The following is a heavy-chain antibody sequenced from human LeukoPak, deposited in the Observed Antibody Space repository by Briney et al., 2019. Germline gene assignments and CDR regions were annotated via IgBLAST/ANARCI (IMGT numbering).Heavy chain of an antibody. J-gene: IGHJ4*02. CDR1: HFTFSHFG. CDR3: AKDAQRGFDYSNSLEK. V-gene: IGHV3-33*06. Sequence: PGGSLRLSCVASHFTFSHFGMHWVRQAPGKGLEWLAVIWNDGSSQYYADPVKGRFTISRDNSQNTVYLQMNSLRVEDTAVYYCAKDAQRGFDYSNSLEKWGQGTLVIVSS. D-gene: IGHD4-11*01. CDR2: IWNDGSSQ.